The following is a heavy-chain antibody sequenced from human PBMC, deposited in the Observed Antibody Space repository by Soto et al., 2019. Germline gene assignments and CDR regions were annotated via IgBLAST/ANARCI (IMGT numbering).Heavy chain of an antibody. CDR1: GYNFNSHS. CDR3: ARDRASGSFDY. Sequence: ASVKVSCKGSGYNFNSHSINWLRQAPGQGLEWMGWINPNTGNPTSEQGFTGRFVFSVDTSVSTVYLQIFSLKADDSAVYYCARDRASGSFDYWGQGTLVTVSS. J-gene: IGHJ4*02. CDR2: INPNTGNP. D-gene: IGHD1-26*01. V-gene: IGHV7-4-1*01.